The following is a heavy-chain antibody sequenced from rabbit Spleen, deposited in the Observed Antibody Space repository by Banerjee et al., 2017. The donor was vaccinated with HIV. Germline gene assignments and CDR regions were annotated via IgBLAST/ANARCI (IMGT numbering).Heavy chain of an antibody. J-gene: IGHJ4*01. CDR1: GFDVSNYYM. CDR2: IYSGNGKT. CDR3: ARDAGSGGYGYAPLDL. D-gene: IGHD1-1*01. V-gene: IGHV1S45*01. Sequence: QEQLVESGGGLVQPGGSLKLSCKASGFDVSNYYMNWVRQAPGKGLEWIGCIYSGNGKTYYASWAKGRFTFSKTSSTTVTLQMTSLTVADTATYFCARDAGSGGYGYAPLDLWGPGT.